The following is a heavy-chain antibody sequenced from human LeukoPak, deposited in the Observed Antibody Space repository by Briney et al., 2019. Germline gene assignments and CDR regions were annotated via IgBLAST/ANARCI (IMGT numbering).Heavy chain of an antibody. CDR2: IIPIFGTA. CDR1: GGTFSSYA. CDR3: ARDSQQLVDYYYYMDV. J-gene: IGHJ6*03. Sequence: GASVKVSCKASGGTFSSYAISWVRQAPGQGLKWMGGIIPIFGTANYAQKFQGRVTITADKSTSTAYMELSSLRSEDTAVYYCARDSQQLVDYYYYMDVWGKGTTVTVSS. V-gene: IGHV1-69*06. D-gene: IGHD6-13*01.